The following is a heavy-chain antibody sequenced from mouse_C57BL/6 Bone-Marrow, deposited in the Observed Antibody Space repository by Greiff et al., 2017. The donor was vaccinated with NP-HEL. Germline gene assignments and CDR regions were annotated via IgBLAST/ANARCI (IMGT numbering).Heavy chain of an antibody. V-gene: IGHV1-5*01. CDR2: IYPGNSDT. Sequence: EVQLQQSGTVLVRPGASVKMSCKTSGYTFTSYWMHWVKQRPGQGLEWIGAIYPGNSDTSYNQKFKGKAKLTAVTSASTAYMELSSLTNEDSAVYYCTSRGIYYYGSTDYWGQGTTLTVSS. CDR1: GYTFTSYW. CDR3: TSRGIYYYGSTDY. D-gene: IGHD1-1*01. J-gene: IGHJ2*01.